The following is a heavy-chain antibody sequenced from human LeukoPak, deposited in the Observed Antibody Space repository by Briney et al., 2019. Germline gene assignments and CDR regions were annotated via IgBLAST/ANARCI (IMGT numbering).Heavy chain of an antibody. V-gene: IGHV4-39*01. CDR1: GASISSSSF. Sequence: SETLSRNCTVSGASISSSSFWGWIRRPPGRGLEWIGHIFYSGSTYYNPSLKSRVTLSVDTSDNQFSLKLSSVTATDTAIYYCARRGITYSTSYFDSWGQGVLVTVSP. D-gene: IGHD2-2*01. CDR2: IFYSGST. CDR3: ARRGITYSTSYFDS. J-gene: IGHJ4*02.